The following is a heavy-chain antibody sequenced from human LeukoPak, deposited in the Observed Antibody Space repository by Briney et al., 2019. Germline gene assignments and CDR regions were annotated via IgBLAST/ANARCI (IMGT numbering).Heavy chain of an antibody. V-gene: IGHV1-2*02. Sequence: ASVKVSCKASGYTFTGYYMHWVRQAPGQGLEWMGWINPNSGGTNYAQKFQGRVTMTRDTSISTAYMELSRLRSDDTAVYYCARLVRGVKNWFDPWGQGTLVTVSS. CDR1: GYTFTGYY. J-gene: IGHJ5*02. D-gene: IGHD3-10*01. CDR3: ARLVRGVKNWFDP. CDR2: INPNSGGT.